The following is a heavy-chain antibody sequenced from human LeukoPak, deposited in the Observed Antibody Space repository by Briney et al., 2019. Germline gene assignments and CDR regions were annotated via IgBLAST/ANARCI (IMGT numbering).Heavy chain of an antibody. Sequence: PGGSLRLSCVVSGFSFSNYWMHWVRQAPGKELVWVSRINSDGSTTSYAASVKGRFTISRDNAKNTLYLQMNSLRAEDTAVYYCARGIVGPTGDYWGQGTLVTVSS. J-gene: IGHJ4*02. CDR1: GFSFSNYW. CDR2: INSDGSTT. D-gene: IGHD1-26*01. V-gene: IGHV3-74*01. CDR3: ARGIVGPTGDY.